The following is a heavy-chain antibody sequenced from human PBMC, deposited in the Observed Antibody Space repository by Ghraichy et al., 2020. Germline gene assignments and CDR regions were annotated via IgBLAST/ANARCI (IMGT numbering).Heavy chain of an antibody. J-gene: IGHJ4*02. V-gene: IGHV4-39*07. D-gene: IGHD6-13*01. CDR2: ISYSGSS. Sequence: SETLSLTCTVSGGSISSSNYYWGWIRQPPGKGLQWIGSISYSGSSYFNPSLKSRVTISADTSKNQFSLKLSSLTAADTAIYYCARLGLAAAGTGETIDYRGQGTLVTVSS. CDR1: GGSISSSNYY. CDR3: ARLGLAAAGTGETIDY.